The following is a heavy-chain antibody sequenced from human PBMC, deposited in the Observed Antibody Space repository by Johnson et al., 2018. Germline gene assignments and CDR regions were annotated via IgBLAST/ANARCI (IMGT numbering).Heavy chain of an antibody. D-gene: IGHD3-16*02. CDR1: GGSISMHSYY. CDR3: AGVARGYRLYHFDY. Sequence: QVQLQESGPGLVKPSETLSLPCTVSGGSISMHSYYWGWIRQPPGKGLEWIGSVYDSGNIYYNPSLKSRVTISVDTSKNQVSLKLTSVTAADTAVYYCAGVARGYRLYHFDYWCQGTLVTVAS. V-gene: IGHV4-39*07. CDR2: VYDSGNI. J-gene: IGHJ4*02.